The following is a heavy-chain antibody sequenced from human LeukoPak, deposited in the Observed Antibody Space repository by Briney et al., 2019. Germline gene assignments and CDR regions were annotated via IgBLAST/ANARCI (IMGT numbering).Heavy chain of an antibody. CDR2: INPNSGGT. D-gene: IGHD2-15*01. Sequence: ASVKVSCKASGYTFTGYYMHWVRQAPGQGLEWMGWINPNSGGTNYAQKFQGRVTMTRDTSISTAYMELSRLRSDDTAVYYCARDPFAIVVVVAAAYYFDYWGQGTPVTVSS. V-gene: IGHV1-2*02. CDR3: ARDPFAIVVVVAAAYYFDY. J-gene: IGHJ4*02. CDR1: GYTFTGYY.